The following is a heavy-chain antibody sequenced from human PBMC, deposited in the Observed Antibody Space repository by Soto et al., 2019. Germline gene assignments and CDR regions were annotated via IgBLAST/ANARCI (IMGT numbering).Heavy chain of an antibody. CDR1: GGSVSSGSYY. CDR3: ATLWFGELLEQSFDY. V-gene: IGHV4-61*01. CDR2: IYYSGST. Sequence: SETLSLTCTVSGGSVSSGSYYWSWIREPPGKGLEWIGYIYYSGSTNYNPSLKSRVTISVDTSKNQFSLKLSSVTAADTAVYYCATLWFGELLEQSFDYWGQGTLVTVSS. D-gene: IGHD3-10*01. J-gene: IGHJ4*02.